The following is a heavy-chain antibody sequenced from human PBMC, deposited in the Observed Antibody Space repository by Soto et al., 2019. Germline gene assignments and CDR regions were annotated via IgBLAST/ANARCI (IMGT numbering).Heavy chain of an antibody. J-gene: IGHJ5*02. CDR1: GDSVSSNSAA. V-gene: IGHV6-1*01. D-gene: IGHD1-20*01. CDR3: ARGTIRINWNPTPGFFDP. CDR2: TYYRSKWYN. Sequence: SQTLSLTCAISGDSVSSNSAAWNWIRQSPSRGLEWLGRTYYRSKWYNDYAVSVKSRVTINPDTSKNQFSLQLNSVTPEDTAVYYCARGTIRINWNPTPGFFDPWGQGTLVTVS.